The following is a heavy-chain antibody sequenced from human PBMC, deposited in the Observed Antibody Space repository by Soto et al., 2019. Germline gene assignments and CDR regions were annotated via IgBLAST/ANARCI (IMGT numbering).Heavy chain of an antibody. CDR2: TSYDGSDK. V-gene: IGHV3-30*19. CDR3: ARRGTTGGLDV. J-gene: IGHJ1*01. Sequence: QVPLVESGGGVVQPGTSLRVSCVGSGFTFRSYVIHWVRQAPGKGLEWVALTSYDGSDKYYGDSVRGRFTISRDNSRNTVDLQMDSLRLEDTALYYCARRGTTGGLDVWGQGTLVSVSS. CDR1: GFTFRSYV. D-gene: IGHD3-16*01.